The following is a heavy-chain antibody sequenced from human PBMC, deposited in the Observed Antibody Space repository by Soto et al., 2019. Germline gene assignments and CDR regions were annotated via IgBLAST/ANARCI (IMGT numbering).Heavy chain of an antibody. CDR1: GGTFSSYA. CDR2: IIPIFGTA. J-gene: IGHJ6*04. Sequence: QVQLVQSGAEVKQPGSSVKVSCKASGGTFSSYAISWVRQAPGQGLEWMGGIIPIFGTANYAQKFQGRVTITAAESTSTAYMELSSLRSEDTAVYYCARSRRDFWSGYNYYGMDVWGKGTTVTVSS. CDR3: ARSRRDFWSGYNYYGMDV. V-gene: IGHV1-69*01. D-gene: IGHD3-3*01.